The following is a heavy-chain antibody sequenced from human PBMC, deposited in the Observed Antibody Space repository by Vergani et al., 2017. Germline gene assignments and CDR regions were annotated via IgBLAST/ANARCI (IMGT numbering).Heavy chain of an antibody. J-gene: IGHJ4*02. D-gene: IGHD2-15*01. CDR2: ISGSGGST. Sequence: EVQLVESGGVVVQPGGSLRLSCAASGFTFSSYAMSWVRQAPGKGLEWVSAISGSGGSTYYADSVKGRFTISRDNSKNSLYLQMNSLRAEDTAVYYCARDCSGGSCYTPLFDYWGQGTLVTVSS. CDR1: GFTFSSYA. CDR3: ARDCSGGSCYTPLFDY. V-gene: IGHV3-23*04.